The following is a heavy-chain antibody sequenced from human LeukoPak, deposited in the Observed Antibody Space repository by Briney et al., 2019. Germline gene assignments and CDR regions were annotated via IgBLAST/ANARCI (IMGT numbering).Heavy chain of an antibody. CDR2: IYHSGST. V-gene: IGHV4-38-2*02. Sequence: PSETLSLTCTVSGYSISSGYYWGWIRPPPGRGLEWIGSIYHSGSTYYNPSLKSRVTISVDTSKNQFSLKLSSVTAADTAVYYCAGQYYDYVWGSYRLDYWGQGTLVTVSS. D-gene: IGHD3-16*02. CDR1: GYSISSGYY. CDR3: AGQYYDYVWGSYRLDY. J-gene: IGHJ4*02.